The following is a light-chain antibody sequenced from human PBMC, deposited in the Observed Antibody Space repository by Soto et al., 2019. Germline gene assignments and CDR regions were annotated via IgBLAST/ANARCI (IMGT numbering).Light chain of an antibody. Sequence: QSVLTQPPSASGTPGQSVTISCSGSSSNIGGRAASLYQQLPGTAPKLLINSNNQRPSGVPDRFSGSKSGTSASLAIGGVQSGDEADYYCAAWDDSLSIFVFGTGTKLTVL. CDR3: AAWDDSLSIFV. V-gene: IGLV1-44*01. J-gene: IGLJ1*01. CDR1: SSNIGGRA. CDR2: SNN.